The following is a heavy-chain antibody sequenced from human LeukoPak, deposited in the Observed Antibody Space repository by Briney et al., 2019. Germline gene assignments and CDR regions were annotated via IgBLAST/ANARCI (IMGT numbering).Heavy chain of an antibody. CDR3: ARGGRYSGSSDDAFDI. Sequence: GSSVKVSCKASGGTFSSYAISWVRQAPGQGLEWMGWISAYNGNTNYAQKLQGRVTMTTDTSTSTAYMELRSLRSDDTAVYYCARGGRYSGSSDDAFDIWGQGTMVTVSS. D-gene: IGHD1-26*01. CDR2: ISAYNGNT. V-gene: IGHV1-18*01. J-gene: IGHJ3*02. CDR1: GGTFSSYA.